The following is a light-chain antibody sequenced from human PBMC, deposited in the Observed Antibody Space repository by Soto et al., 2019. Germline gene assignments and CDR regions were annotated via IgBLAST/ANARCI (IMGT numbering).Light chain of an antibody. CDR2: ANT. CDR3: QSYDSSLSASV. V-gene: IGLV1-40*01. J-gene: IGLJ2*01. Sequence: QSVLTQPPSVSGAPGQRISISCTGSSSNIGAGYDVHWYQQLPGTAPKLLIYANTNRPSGVPGRFSGSKSGASASLAITGLQAEDEADYYCQSYDSSLSASVFGGGTKLPS. CDR1: SSNIGAGYD.